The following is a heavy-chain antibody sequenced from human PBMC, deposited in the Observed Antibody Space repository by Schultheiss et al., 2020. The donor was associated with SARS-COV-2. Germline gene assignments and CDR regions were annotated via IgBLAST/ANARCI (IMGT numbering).Heavy chain of an antibody. V-gene: IGHV4-61*01. CDR3: ARGGYTSSWYWGGGDYYYYYGMDV. Sequence: SETLSLTCTVSGYSISNGYYWGWIRQPPGKGLEWIGHASYIGSANYNPSLKSRIGISIDTSRNQFSLKLSSVTAADTAVYYCARGGYTSSWYWGGGDYYYYYGMDVWGQGTTVTVSS. D-gene: IGHD6-13*01. CDR2: ASYIGSA. CDR1: GYSISNGYY. J-gene: IGHJ6*02.